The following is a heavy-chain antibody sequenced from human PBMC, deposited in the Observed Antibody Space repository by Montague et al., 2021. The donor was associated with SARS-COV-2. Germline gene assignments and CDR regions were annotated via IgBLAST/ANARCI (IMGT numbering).Heavy chain of an antibody. CDR1: GFTFSSYA. D-gene: IGHD3-10*01. CDR3: ARPFSGSYYSYFDY. Sequence: YLRLSCAASGFTFSSYAMHWVRQAPGKGLEWVAVISYDGSNKYYADSVKGRFTISRDNSKNALYLQMNSLRAEDTAVYYCARPFSGSYYSYFDYWGQGTLVTVSS. J-gene: IGHJ4*02. V-gene: IGHV3-30*04. CDR2: ISYDGSNK.